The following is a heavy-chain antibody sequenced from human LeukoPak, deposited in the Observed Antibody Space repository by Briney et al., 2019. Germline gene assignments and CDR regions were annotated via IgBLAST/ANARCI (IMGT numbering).Heavy chain of an antibody. CDR1: GFTFWNYV. V-gene: IGHV3-23*01. CDR3: AKENGPEDY. Sequence: SGGSLRLSCTASGFTFWNYVMGWVRQAPGKGLEWVSSISDSGIDTYYADSVRGRFTISRDNSKNTVFLQMNSLRAEDTAVYYCAKENGPEDYWGQGTLVTVSS. D-gene: IGHD1-1*01. CDR2: ISDSGIDT. J-gene: IGHJ4*02.